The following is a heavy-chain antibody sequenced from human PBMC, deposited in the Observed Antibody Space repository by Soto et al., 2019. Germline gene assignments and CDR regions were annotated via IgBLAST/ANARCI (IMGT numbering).Heavy chain of an antibody. CDR3: ARGVSGHSSTSDY. CDR1: GYTFSNYD. Sequence: ASVKVSCKTSGYTFSNYDINWARQAPGQGLEWMGWLNPHSANTGYAQKFQGRVSMTRDTSIGTAYMDLFSLRSDDTAVYYCARGVSGHSSTSDYWGQGTLVTVSS. CDR2: LNPHSANT. D-gene: IGHD3-22*01. J-gene: IGHJ4*02. V-gene: IGHV1-8*01.